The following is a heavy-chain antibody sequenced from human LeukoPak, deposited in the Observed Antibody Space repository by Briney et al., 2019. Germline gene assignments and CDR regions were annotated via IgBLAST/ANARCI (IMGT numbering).Heavy chain of an antibody. Sequence: PGGSLRLSCAASGFTFSSYAMNWVRQAPGKGLEWVSTISGSDGTTYYADSVKGRFTISRDNSKNTLFLQMNSLRADGTAVYYCAKDLLRGVAGTGFDYWGQGTPVTVSS. J-gene: IGHJ4*02. CDR3: AKDLLRGVAGTGFDY. CDR2: ISGSDGTT. D-gene: IGHD6-19*01. CDR1: GFTFSSYA. V-gene: IGHV3-23*01.